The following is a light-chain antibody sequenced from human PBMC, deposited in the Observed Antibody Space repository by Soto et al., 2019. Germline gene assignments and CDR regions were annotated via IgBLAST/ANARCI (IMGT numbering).Light chain of an antibody. J-gene: IGKJ1*01. Sequence: DIQMTQSPSTLSASVGDRVTITCRASQSISSWLAWYQQKPGKAPKLLIYDASSLESGVPSRFSGSGSGTEFTLTISSLQPYDFATYYCQQYNSYSPRTFGQGTKVEIK. V-gene: IGKV1-5*01. CDR1: QSISSW. CDR3: QQYNSYSPRT. CDR2: DAS.